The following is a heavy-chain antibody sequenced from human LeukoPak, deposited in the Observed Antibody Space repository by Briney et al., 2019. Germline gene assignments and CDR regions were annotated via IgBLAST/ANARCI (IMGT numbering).Heavy chain of an antibody. CDR1: GGSISSSSYY. CDR3: ARILWVGYCSGGSCPSGP. CDR2: IYYSGST. D-gene: IGHD2-15*01. V-gene: IGHV4-39*07. Sequence: PSETLSLTCTVSGGSISSSSYYWGWIRQPPGKGLEWIGSIYYSGSTYYNPSLKSRATISVDTSKNQFSLKLSSVTAADTAVYYCARILWVGYCSGGSCPSGPWGQGTLVTVSS. J-gene: IGHJ5*02.